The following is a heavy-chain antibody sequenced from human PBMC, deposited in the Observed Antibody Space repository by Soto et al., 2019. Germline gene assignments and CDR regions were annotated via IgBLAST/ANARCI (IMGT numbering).Heavy chain of an antibody. J-gene: IGHJ4*02. V-gene: IGHV1-69*13. CDR1: GVTFSSYA. Sequence: SVKVSGKASGVTFSSYAISWVRQAPGQGLEWMGGIIPIFGTANYAQKFQGRVTITADESTSTAYMELSSLRSEDTAVYYCAAGAGYSSSWYSVYWGQGTLVTVSS. CDR2: IIPIFGTA. D-gene: IGHD6-13*01. CDR3: AAGAGYSSSWYSVY.